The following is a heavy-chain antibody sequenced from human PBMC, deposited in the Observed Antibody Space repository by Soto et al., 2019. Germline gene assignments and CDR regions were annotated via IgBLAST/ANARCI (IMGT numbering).Heavy chain of an antibody. J-gene: IGHJ6*02. CDR2: IYTTGST. CDR1: GGSISTYF. D-gene: IGHD3-22*01. CDR3: AREGGYFDSSGSGVYHYHGVDV. V-gene: IGHV4-4*07. Sequence: QVQLQESGPGLVKPSETLSLTCTVSGGSISTYFWSWIRQPAGGGLEWIGRIYTTGSTNYNPSRKGRVPIALDTSRSQFSPKLSSVTAADPAVYYCAREGGYFDSSGSGVYHYHGVDVWGQGTTVTVSS.